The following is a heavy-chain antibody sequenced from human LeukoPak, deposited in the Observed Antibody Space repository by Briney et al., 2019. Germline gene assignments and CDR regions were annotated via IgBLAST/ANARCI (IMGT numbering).Heavy chain of an antibody. J-gene: IGHJ4*02. D-gene: IGHD3-22*01. V-gene: IGHV4-34*01. CDR2: INHSGST. CDR1: GGSFRGYY. CDR3: ARSSYYYDSRGTFDY. Sequence: PSETLSLTCAVYGGSFRGYYWSWIRQPPGKGLEGVGEINHSGSTNYNQSLMRRVPISVDTSKHQFSLKLSSVAAADTDVYYCARSSYYYDSRGTFDYWGER.